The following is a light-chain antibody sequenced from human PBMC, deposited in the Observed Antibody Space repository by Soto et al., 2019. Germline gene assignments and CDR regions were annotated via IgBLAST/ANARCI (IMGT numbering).Light chain of an antibody. CDR1: QSVSSN. V-gene: IGKV3-15*01. CDR2: GAS. Sequence: IVMTQSPATLSVSPGERATLSCRASQSVSSNLAWYQQKPGQAPRLLIYGASTRATGIPARFSGSGSGTECTLTISSLQSEDFAVYYCQQYNNWPPLFTFGPGTKVDIK. J-gene: IGKJ3*01. CDR3: QQYNNWPPLFT.